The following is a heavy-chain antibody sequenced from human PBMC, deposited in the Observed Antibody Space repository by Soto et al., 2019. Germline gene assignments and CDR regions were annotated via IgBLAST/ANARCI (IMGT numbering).Heavy chain of an antibody. CDR3: ARGKHADYYYYYMEV. CDR2: ISYDGSNK. Sequence: GGSLRLSCAASGFTFSSYAMHWVRQAPGKGLEWVAVISYDGSNKYYADSVKGRFTISRDNSKNTLYLQMNSLRAEDTAVYYCARGKHADYYYYYMEVWGKGTTVTVSS. V-gene: IGHV3-30-3*01. J-gene: IGHJ6*03. CDR1: GFTFSSYA.